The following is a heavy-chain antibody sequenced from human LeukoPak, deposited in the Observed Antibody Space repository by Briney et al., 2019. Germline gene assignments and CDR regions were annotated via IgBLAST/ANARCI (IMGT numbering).Heavy chain of an antibody. CDR1: GFTFSSYA. V-gene: IGHV3-23*01. CDR3: AKDLYGSGWYNYFDP. Sequence: PGGSLRLSCAASGFTFSSYAMSWVRQAPGKGLEWVSVSGSGGNTYYADSVKGRFTISRDNSKNTLYLQMNSLRPEDTAVYHCAKDLYGSGWYNYFDPWGQGALVTVSS. D-gene: IGHD6-19*01. CDR2: SGSGGNT. J-gene: IGHJ5*02.